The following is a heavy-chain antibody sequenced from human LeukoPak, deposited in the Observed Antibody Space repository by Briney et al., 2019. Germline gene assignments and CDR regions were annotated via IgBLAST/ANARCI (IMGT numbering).Heavy chain of an antibody. Sequence: ASVKVSCKASGYTFTSYGISWVRQAPGQGLEWMGWISAYNGNTNYAQKLQGRVTMTTDTSTSTAYIELRSLRSDDTAVYYCARDTYYDYVWGSYLIGYYFDYWGQGTLVTVSS. J-gene: IGHJ4*02. V-gene: IGHV1-18*01. CDR2: ISAYNGNT. D-gene: IGHD3-16*02. CDR1: GYTFTSYG. CDR3: ARDTYYDYVWGSYLIGYYFDY.